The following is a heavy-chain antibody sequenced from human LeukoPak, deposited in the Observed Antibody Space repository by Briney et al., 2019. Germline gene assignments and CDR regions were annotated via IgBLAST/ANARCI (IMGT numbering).Heavy chain of an antibody. D-gene: IGHD1-1*01. Sequence: GGSLGLSCAASGFTFDDYAMHWVRQAPGKGLEWVSLISGDGGSTYYADSVKGRFTISRDNSKNSLYLQMNSLRTEDTALYYCAKNWNDVPNDAFDIWGQGTMVTVSS. J-gene: IGHJ3*02. CDR3: AKNWNDVPNDAFDI. CDR2: ISGDGGST. CDR1: GFTFDDYA. V-gene: IGHV3-43*02.